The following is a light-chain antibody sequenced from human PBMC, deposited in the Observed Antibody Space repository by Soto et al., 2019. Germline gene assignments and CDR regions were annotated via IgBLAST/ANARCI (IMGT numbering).Light chain of an antibody. CDR3: HQYHNFPRT. J-gene: IGKJ1*01. CDR2: GAS. Sequence: IGMTQSASTLSVSPGERATLSCRASQSVSSNLAWYQQKPGQAPRLLIYGASTRATGIPARFSGSGSGTEFTLTISSLQSEDFATYYCHQYHNFPRTFGQGTKVDIK. CDR1: QSVSSN. V-gene: IGKV3-15*01.